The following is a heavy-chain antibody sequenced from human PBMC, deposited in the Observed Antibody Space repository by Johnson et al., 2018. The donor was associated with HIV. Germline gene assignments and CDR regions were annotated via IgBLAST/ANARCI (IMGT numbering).Heavy chain of an antibody. CDR2: IYSGGST. Sequence: VQLVESGGGLVKPGGSLRLSCAASGFTFSDYYMSWIRQAPGKGLEWVSAIYSGGSTYYTDSVKGRFIISRDNSKNTLYPQMNSLRAEDTAVYYCARVGSTWTDAFDIWGQGTMVTVSS. D-gene: IGHD6-13*01. CDR3: ARVGSTWTDAFDI. V-gene: IGHV3-66*01. CDR1: GFTFSDYY. J-gene: IGHJ3*02.